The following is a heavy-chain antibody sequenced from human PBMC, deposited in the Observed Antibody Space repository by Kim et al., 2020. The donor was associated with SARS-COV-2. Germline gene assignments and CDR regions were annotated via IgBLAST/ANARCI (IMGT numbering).Heavy chain of an antibody. CDR2: INHSGST. CDR1: GGSFSGYY. CDR3: ARVSGSRRGWFDR. D-gene: IGHD1-26*01. V-gene: IGHV4-34*01. Sequence: SETLSLTCAVYGGSFSGYYWSWIRQPPGKGLEWIGEINHSGSTNYNPSLKSRVTISVDTSKNQFSLKLSSVTAADTAVYYCARVSGSRRGWFDRWGQGTLVTVSS. J-gene: IGHJ5*02.